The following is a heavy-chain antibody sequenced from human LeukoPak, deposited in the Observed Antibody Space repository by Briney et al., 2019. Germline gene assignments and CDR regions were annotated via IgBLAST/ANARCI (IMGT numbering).Heavy chain of an antibody. CDR3: ATGIGQQLGFFDY. D-gene: IGHD6-13*01. V-gene: IGHV1-8*03. CDR1: GYTFTSYD. CDR2: MNPNSGNT. J-gene: IGHJ4*02. Sequence: ASVKVSCKASGYTFTSYDINWVRQATGQGLEWMGWMNPNSGNTGYAQKFQGRVTITRNTSISTAYMELSSLRSEDTAVYYCATGIGQQLGFFDYWGQGTLVTVSS.